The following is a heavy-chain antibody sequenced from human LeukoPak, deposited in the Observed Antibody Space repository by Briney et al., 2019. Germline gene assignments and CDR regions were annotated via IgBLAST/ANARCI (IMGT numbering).Heavy chain of an antibody. Sequence: ASVKVSCKASGYTFTSYDINWVRQATGQGLEWMGWMNPNSGNTGYAQKFQGRVTITRNTSISTAYMELSSLRSEDTAVYYCARGRARGYCSSTSCYISDYWGQGTLVTVSS. CDR1: GYTFTSYD. CDR2: MNPNSGNT. J-gene: IGHJ4*02. V-gene: IGHV1-8*03. CDR3: ARGRARGYCSSTSCYISDY. D-gene: IGHD2-2*02.